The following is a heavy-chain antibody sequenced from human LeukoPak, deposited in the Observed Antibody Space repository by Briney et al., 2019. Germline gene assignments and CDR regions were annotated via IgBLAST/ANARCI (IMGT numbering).Heavy chain of an antibody. CDR2: ISWNSGSI. Sequence: GRSLRLSCAASGLTFDDYAMHWVRQAPGKGPEWVSGISWNSGSIGYADSVKGRFTISRDNAKNSLYLQMNSLRAEDTALYYCAKDGPYSGGWSPFDYWGQGTLVTVSS. J-gene: IGHJ4*02. CDR3: AKDGPYSGGWSPFDY. D-gene: IGHD6-19*01. V-gene: IGHV3-9*01. CDR1: GLTFDDYA.